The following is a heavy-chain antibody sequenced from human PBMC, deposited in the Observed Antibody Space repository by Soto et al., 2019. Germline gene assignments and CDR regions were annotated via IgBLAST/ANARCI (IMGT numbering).Heavy chain of an antibody. CDR3: AKDPYYSSSSGYYVFDS. D-gene: IGHD3-22*01. V-gene: IGHV3-30*18. J-gene: IGHJ4*02. Sequence: QVQLVESGGGVVQPGRSLRLSCAASGFTFSAYGIHWVRQAPGKGLEWVAVISHDGSNTNYADSVKGRFTFSRDNSKDTVYVQMNSLRAEDTAVYYWAKDPYYSSSSGYYVFDSWGQGTLVTGSS. CDR2: ISHDGSNT. CDR1: GFTFSAYG.